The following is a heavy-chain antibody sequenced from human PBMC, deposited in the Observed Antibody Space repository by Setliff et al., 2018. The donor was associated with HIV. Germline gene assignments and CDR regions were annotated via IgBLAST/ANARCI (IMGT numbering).Heavy chain of an antibody. V-gene: IGHV3-48*03. D-gene: IGHD2-2*01. CDR2: ISSSGGTI. CDR1: GFTFSRYE. Sequence: PGGSLRLSCAASGFTFSRYEMNWVRQAPGKGLEWVSYISSSGGTIYYADSVKGRFTISRDNAKNSLYLQMVSLRVEDTAVYYCARDPLPCSSPSCYPPGYFDYWGQGTLVTVSS. J-gene: IGHJ4*02. CDR3: ARDPLPCSSPSCYPPGYFDY.